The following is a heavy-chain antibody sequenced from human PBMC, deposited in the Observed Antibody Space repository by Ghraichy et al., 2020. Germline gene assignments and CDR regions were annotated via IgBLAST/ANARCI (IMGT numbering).Heavy chain of an antibody. Sequence: SETLSLTCTVSGGSISSGSYYWSWIRQPAGKGLEWIGRIYTSGSTNYNPSLKSRVTISVDTSKNQFSLKLSSVTAADTAVYYCARARLTTKPGNYYYYGMDVWGQGTTVTVSS. J-gene: IGHJ6*02. CDR1: GGSISSGSYY. D-gene: IGHD4-11*01. V-gene: IGHV4-61*02. CDR3: ARARLTTKPGNYYYYGMDV. CDR2: IYTSGST.